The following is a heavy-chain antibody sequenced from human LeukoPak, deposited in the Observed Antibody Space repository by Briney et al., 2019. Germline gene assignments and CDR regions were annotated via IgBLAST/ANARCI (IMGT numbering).Heavy chain of an antibody. CDR3: AREHLGVAAADY. CDR2: ISSSSGYI. CDR1: GFTFSSYS. D-gene: IGHD3-3*01. Sequence: PGGSLRLSCAASGFTFSSYSMNWVRQAPGKGLEWVSSISSSSGYIYYADSVKGRFTISRDNAKNSLYLQMNSLRAEDTGVYYCAREHLGVAAADYWGQGTLVTVSS. V-gene: IGHV3-21*01. J-gene: IGHJ4*02.